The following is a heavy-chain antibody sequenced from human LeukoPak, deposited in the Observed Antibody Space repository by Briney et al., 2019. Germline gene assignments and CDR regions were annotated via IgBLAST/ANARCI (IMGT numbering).Heavy chain of an antibody. CDR3: ARRRRIYGDYFVRAFDI. V-gene: IGHV4-34*01. D-gene: IGHD4-17*01. J-gene: IGHJ3*02. Sequence: SETLSLTCAVSGGSFSGYYWSWIRQPPGKGLEWIGEINHSGSTYYNPSLKSRVTISLDTSKNQVSLNVSSVTAADTSVYYCARRRRIYGDYFVRAFDIWGQGTMVTVSS. CDR2: INHSGST. CDR1: GGSFSGYY.